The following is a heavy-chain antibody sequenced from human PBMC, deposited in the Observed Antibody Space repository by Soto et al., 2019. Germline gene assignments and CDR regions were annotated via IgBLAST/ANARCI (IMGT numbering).Heavy chain of an antibody. CDR1: GFTLSTYG. V-gene: IGHV3-30*18. CDR3: TKVSLVYWNYVSYFDY. Sequence: GGSLRLSCAASGFTLSTYGMHWVRQAPGKGLEWLAVISYDGSHQFYADSVKGRFTISRDISQNTLYLQMNSLRAEDTAVYYCTKVSLVYWNYVSYFDYWGQGILVTVSS. D-gene: IGHD1-7*01. J-gene: IGHJ4*02. CDR2: ISYDGSHQ.